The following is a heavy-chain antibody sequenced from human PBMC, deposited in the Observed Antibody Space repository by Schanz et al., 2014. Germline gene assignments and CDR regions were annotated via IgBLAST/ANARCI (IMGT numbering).Heavy chain of an antibody. CDR1: GFPFSDYF. V-gene: IGHV3-11*01. CDR2: ISDSGDTA. Sequence: QVQLVDSGGGLVKPGGSLRLSCTASGFPFSDYFMAWIRQPPGRGLEWVSLISDSGDTAYYADSVKGRFTISRDNFKGALYLQMSSLRAEDTAVYYCARIGGSVFDYWAQGTLVTVSS. CDR3: ARIGGSVFDY. D-gene: IGHD3-10*01. J-gene: IGHJ4*02.